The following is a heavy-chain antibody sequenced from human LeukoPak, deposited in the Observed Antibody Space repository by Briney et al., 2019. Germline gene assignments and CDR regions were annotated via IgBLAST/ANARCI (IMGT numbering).Heavy chain of an antibody. CDR1: GFTFSTCS. V-gene: IGHV3-48*01. CDR2: ISSSGVTI. D-gene: IGHD2-21*01. CDR3: MKLPTMIIVIDTDFEY. Sequence: GGSLRLSCAASGFTFSTCSMNWVRQAPGKGLEWVSYISSSGVTIYYADSVKGRLTISRDNSKNTLHLQMNNVRAEDTALYYCMKLPTMIIVIDTDFEYWGQGAQVTVSS. J-gene: IGHJ4*02.